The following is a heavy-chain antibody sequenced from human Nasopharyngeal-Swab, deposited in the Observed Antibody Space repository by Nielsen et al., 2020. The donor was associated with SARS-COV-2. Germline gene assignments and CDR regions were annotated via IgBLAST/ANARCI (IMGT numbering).Heavy chain of an antibody. CDR3: ARDSSSWYRKGLYYYGMDV. CDR1: GYTFTGYY. Sequence: ASVKVSCKASGYTFTGYYMHWVRQAPGQGLEWMGWINPNSGGTNYAQKFQGRVTMTRDTSISTAYIELSRLRSDDTAVYYCARDSSSWYRKGLYYYGMDVWGQGTTVTVSS. V-gene: IGHV1-2*02. CDR2: INPNSGGT. J-gene: IGHJ6*02. D-gene: IGHD6-13*01.